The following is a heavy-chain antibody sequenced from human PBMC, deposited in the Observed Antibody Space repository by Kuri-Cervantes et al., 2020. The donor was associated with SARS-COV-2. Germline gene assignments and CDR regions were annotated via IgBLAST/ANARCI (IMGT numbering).Heavy chain of an antibody. CDR1: GFTFSSFA. J-gene: IGHJ4*02. Sequence: GGSLRLSCAASGFTFSSFAIHWVRQAPGKGLEWVAIISYDGNNTYYADSVKGRFTISRDNSRKTLYLQMNSLRTEDTAIYYCARDRVGVHDCWGQGTLVTVSS. CDR3: ARDRVGVHDC. V-gene: IGHV3-30-3*01. CDR2: ISYDGNNT. D-gene: IGHD2-21*01.